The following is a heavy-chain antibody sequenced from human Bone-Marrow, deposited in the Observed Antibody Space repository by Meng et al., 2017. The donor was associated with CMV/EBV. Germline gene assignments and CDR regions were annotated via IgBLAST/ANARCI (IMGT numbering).Heavy chain of an antibody. D-gene: IGHD1-1*01. CDR1: GGSISSYY. J-gene: IGHJ6*02. Sequence: SETLSLTCTVSGGSISSYYWSWIRQPPGKGLEWIGYIYYSGSTNYNPSLKSRVTISVDTSKNQFSLKLSSVTAADTAVYYCATLEIALGGGYYGMDVWGQGTTVTGSS. CDR3: ATLEIALGGGYYGMDV. CDR2: IYYSGST. V-gene: IGHV4-59*01.